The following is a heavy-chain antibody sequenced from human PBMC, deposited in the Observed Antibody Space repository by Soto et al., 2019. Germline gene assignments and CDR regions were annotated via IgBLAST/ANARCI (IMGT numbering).Heavy chain of an antibody. Sequence: GESLKISCAASRFTFSSYAMSWVRQAPGKGLEWVSTISDSGGGTYYADSVKGRFTIYRDNSKNTLYLQMKSLRAEDTAVYYCARDFGSTVGATDYWGQGTLVTVSS. CDR2: ISDSGGGT. J-gene: IGHJ4*02. D-gene: IGHD4-4*01. CDR3: ARDFGSTVGATDY. CDR1: RFTFSSYA. V-gene: IGHV3-23*01.